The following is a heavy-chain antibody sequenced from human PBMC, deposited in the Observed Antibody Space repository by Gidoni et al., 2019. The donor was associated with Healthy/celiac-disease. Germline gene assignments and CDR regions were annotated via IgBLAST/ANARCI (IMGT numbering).Heavy chain of an antibody. CDR2: IIPILGIA. D-gene: IGHD2-21*02. CDR1: AGTFSSYT. V-gene: IGHV1-69*08. J-gene: IGHJ4*02. CDR3: ARDPVVTAEASDY. Sequence: QVQLVQSGAEVKKPGSSVKVSCKASAGTFSSYTISWVRQAPGQGLEWMGRIIPILGIANYAQKFQGRVTITADKSTSTAYMELSSLRSEDTAVYYCARDPVVTAEASDYWGQGTLVTVSS.